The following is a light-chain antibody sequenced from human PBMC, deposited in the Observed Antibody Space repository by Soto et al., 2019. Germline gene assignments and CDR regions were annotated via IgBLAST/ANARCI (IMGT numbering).Light chain of an antibody. Sequence: IQMTQSPSSLSASVGDRVTIACRASQSINIYLSWYQQEPGKAPKLLMYDASSLQSGVPSRFSGSGSGTHFTLTISSLQREDFATYYCQQNYRTPLTFGGGTKVEIK. CDR3: QQNYRTPLT. J-gene: IGKJ4*01. CDR1: QSINIY. CDR2: DAS. V-gene: IGKV1-39*01.